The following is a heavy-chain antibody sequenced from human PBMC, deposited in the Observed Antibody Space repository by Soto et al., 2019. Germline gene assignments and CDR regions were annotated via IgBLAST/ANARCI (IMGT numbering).Heavy chain of an antibody. D-gene: IGHD2-8*01. J-gene: IGHJ4*02. CDR1: GDSITTNGYY. CDR2: VYSTGST. V-gene: IGHV4-39*01. CDR3: ARSHYTYGLLIDY. Sequence: PSETLSITCSVSGDSITTNGYYWGWIRQPPGKGLQWIGNVYSTGSTFSHPSLTSRVFISVDTSKNKFSLRLTSVTAADTAVYYCARSHYTYGLLIDYWGPGIMVTVSS.